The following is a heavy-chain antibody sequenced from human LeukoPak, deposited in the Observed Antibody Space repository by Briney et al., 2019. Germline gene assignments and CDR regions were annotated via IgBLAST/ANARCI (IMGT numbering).Heavy chain of an antibody. Sequence: ASVKVSCKASGYRFTSYEMHWVRQAPGQGLQWMGIINPTGGSTSYEQRFQGRVTMTRDTSTSTAYMELRSLRSDDTAVYYCARDYYYGSGSYSPFDYWGQGTLVTVSS. D-gene: IGHD3-10*01. CDR2: INPTGGST. CDR1: GYRFTSYE. V-gene: IGHV1-46*01. J-gene: IGHJ4*02. CDR3: ARDYYYGSGSYSPFDY.